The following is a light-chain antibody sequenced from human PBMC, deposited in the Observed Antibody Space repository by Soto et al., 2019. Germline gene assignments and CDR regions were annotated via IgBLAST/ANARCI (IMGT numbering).Light chain of an antibody. V-gene: IGKV3-15*01. CDR2: ATS. Sequence: EIVLTQSPATLSVSPGERVTLSCRASQSVGRNLAWYQQKPGQGPRLLIYATSTRATGVASRFSGTGSGTEFTLNISSLRSEDFAVYHCQQYKNWPPYTFGQGTKLEIK. CDR3: QQYKNWPPYT. CDR1: QSVGRN. J-gene: IGKJ2*01.